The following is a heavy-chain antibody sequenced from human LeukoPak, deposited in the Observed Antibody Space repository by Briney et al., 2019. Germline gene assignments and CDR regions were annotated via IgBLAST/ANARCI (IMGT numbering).Heavy chain of an antibody. Sequence: GGSLRLSCAASEFTFSSYSMNWVRQAPGKGLEWVSYISSSSSTIYYADSVKGRFTISRDNAKNSLYLQMNSLRAEDTAVYYCARGAPLRFLEWLFFFDYWGQGTLVTVSS. CDR1: EFTFSSYS. D-gene: IGHD3-3*01. V-gene: IGHV3-48*01. CDR3: ARGAPLRFLEWLFFFDY. J-gene: IGHJ4*02. CDR2: ISSSSSTI.